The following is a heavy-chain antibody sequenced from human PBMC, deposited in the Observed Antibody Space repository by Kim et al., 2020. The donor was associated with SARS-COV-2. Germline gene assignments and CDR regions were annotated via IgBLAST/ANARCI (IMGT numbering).Heavy chain of an antibody. CDR3: ARTSSRDWYNDRGHFDH. CDR1: GGSISTYY. Sequence: LSLTCPVSGGSISTYYWSWIRQPPGKGLEWMGYIYYTGSTNVNPSLKGRVTMSLDTSKSQFSLNLRSVTAADTAVYYCARTSSRDWYNDRGHFDHWGQGTLVAVSS. CDR2: IYYTGST. J-gene: IGHJ4*02. V-gene: IGHV4-59*01. D-gene: IGHD1-1*01.